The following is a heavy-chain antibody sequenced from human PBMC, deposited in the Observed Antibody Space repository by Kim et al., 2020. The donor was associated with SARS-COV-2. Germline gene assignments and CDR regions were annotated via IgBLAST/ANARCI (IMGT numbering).Heavy chain of an antibody. Sequence: GGSLRLSCAASGFTFSSYAMSWVRQAPGKGLEWVSAISGSGGSTYYADSVKGRFTISRDNSKNTLYLQMNSLRAEDTAVYYCAKDSNKFIIWGLFDYWGQGTLVTVSS. V-gene: IGHV3-23*01. D-gene: IGHD3-16*01. CDR2: ISGSGGST. CDR3: AKDSNKFIIWGLFDY. CDR1: GFTFSSYA. J-gene: IGHJ4*02.